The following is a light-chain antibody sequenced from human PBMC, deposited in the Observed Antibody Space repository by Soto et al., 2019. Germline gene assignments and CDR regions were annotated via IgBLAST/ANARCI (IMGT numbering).Light chain of an antibody. CDR1: SSNIGAGHA. V-gene: IGLV1-51*01. CDR3: GSWDSSLSAYV. Sequence: QSVLTQPPSVSGAPGQRVTISCTGSSSNIGAGHAVHWYQQLPGTAPKLLIYDDNKRPSGIPDRFSGSKSGTSATLGITGFQTGDEADYYCGSWDSSLSAYVFGTGTKLTVL. CDR2: DDN. J-gene: IGLJ1*01.